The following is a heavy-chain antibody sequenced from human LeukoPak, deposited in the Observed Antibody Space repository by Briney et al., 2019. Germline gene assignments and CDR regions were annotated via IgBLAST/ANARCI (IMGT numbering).Heavy chain of an antibody. Sequence: SETLSLTCIVSGGSISSSSYYWGWIRQPPGKGLEWIGSIYYSGSTYYNPSLKSRVTISVDKSKNQFSLKLSSVTAADTAVYYCASHYYGSGSYYFGFDPWGQGILVTVSS. CDR3: ASHYYGSGSYYFGFDP. D-gene: IGHD3-10*01. CDR2: IYYSGST. CDR1: GGSISSSSYY. J-gene: IGHJ5*02. V-gene: IGHV4-39*07.